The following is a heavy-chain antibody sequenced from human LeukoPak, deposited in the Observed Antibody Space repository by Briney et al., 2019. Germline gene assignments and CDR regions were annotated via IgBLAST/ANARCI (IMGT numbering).Heavy chain of an antibody. CDR3: ARGWSILRGGDWFDP. Sequence: SETLSLTCTVSGYSISSGDYWGWIRQPPGKGLEWIASIHHSGTTYYTPSLKSRVRISLDPSKNQLSLNLRSVTAADTAVYYCARGWSILRGGDWFDPWGQGTLVTVSS. CDR2: IHHSGTT. CDR1: GYSISSGDY. V-gene: IGHV4-38-2*02. J-gene: IGHJ5*02. D-gene: IGHD3-3*02.